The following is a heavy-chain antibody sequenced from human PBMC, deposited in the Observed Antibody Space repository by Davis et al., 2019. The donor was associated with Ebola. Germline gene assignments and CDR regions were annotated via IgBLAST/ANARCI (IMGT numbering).Heavy chain of an antibody. CDR3: ARGRWFDY. D-gene: IGHD2-15*01. CDR2: INHSGST. V-gene: IGHV4-34*01. Sequence: SETLSLTCAVYGGSFSGYYWSWIRQPPGKGLEWIGEINHSGSTNYNPSLKSRVTISVDTSKNQFSLKLSSVTAADTAVYYCARGRWFDYWGQGTQVTVSS. J-gene: IGHJ4*02. CDR1: GGSFSGYY.